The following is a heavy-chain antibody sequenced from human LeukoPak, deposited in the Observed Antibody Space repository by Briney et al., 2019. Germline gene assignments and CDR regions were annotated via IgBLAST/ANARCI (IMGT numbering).Heavy chain of an antibody. CDR1: GGSISSSSYY. J-gene: IGHJ6*02. CDR3: ARNYYYGMDV. Sequence: SETLSLTCTVSGGSISSSSYYWGWIRQPPGKGLEWIGSIYYSGSTNYNPSLKSRVTISVDTSKNQFSLKLSSVTAADTAVYYCARNYYYGMDVWGQGTTVTVSS. V-gene: IGHV4-39*07. CDR2: IYYSGST.